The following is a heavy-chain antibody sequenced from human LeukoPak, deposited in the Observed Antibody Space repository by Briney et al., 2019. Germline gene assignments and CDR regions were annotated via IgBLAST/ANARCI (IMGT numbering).Heavy chain of an antibody. CDR1: GFTFSRNV. Sequence: GGSLRLSCAASGFTFSRNVMNWVRQAPEKGLEWVSFISSSSNYMSYADSVKGRFTISRDNAESSLYLQMNSLRAEDTAVYYCARPLDSSNNYFDYWGQGTLVTVSA. D-gene: IGHD6-13*01. V-gene: IGHV3-21*01. J-gene: IGHJ4*02. CDR3: ARPLDSSNNYFDY. CDR2: ISSSSNYM.